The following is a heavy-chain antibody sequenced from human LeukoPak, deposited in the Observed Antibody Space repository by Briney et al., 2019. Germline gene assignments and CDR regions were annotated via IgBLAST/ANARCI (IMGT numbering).Heavy chain of an antibody. CDR2: ISHDGFI. Sequence: GGSLRLSCAASGFTFSTYAMSWVRRTPGKGLVWVSRISHDGFISYADSVKGRFTVSRDNAKNTLILQMNSLRAEDTAVYYCARDWVYKIDYWGRGTLVTVSS. V-gene: IGHV3-74*01. CDR3: ARDWVYKIDY. J-gene: IGHJ4*02. CDR1: GFTFSTYA. D-gene: IGHD5-24*01.